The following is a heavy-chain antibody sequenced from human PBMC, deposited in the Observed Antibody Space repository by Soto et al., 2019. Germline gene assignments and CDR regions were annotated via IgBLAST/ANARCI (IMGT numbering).Heavy chain of an antibody. Sequence: AGGSLRLSCAASGFTFSSYSMNWVRQAPGKGLEWVSSISSSSSYIYYADSVKGRFTISRDNAKNSLYLQMNSLRAEDTAVYYCARDGGGRDPFDSSSSRVVKTALGSWGQGTLVTVSS. V-gene: IGHV3-21*01. J-gene: IGHJ5*02. CDR1: GFTFSSYS. CDR3: ARDGGGRDPFDSSSSRVVKTALGS. D-gene: IGHD6-6*01. CDR2: ISSSSSYI.